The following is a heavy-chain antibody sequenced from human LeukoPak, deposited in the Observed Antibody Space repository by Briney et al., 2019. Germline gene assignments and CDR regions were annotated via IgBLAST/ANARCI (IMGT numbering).Heavy chain of an antibody. CDR1: GGSISSYY. J-gene: IGHJ3*02. V-gene: IGHV4-59*01. CDR2: IYYSGST. CDR3: ARGINWNDEDAFDI. D-gene: IGHD1-20*01. Sequence: PSETLSLTCTVSGGSISSYYWSWIRQPPGKGLEWIGYIYYSGSTNYNPSLKSRVTISVDTSKNQFSLKLSSVTAADTAVYYCARGINWNDEDAFDIWGQGTMVTAPS.